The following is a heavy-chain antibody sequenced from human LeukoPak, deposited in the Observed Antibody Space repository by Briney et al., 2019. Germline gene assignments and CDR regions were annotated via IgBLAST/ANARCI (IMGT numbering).Heavy chain of an antibody. CDR2: IKQDGSEK. CDR3: ATDPAIAVAGKDY. V-gene: IGHV3-7*03. Sequence: PGGSLRLSSAASGFTFSSYWMSWVRQAPGKGLEWVANIKQDGSEKYYVDSVKGRFTISRDNAKNSLYLQMNSLRAEDTAVYYCATDPAIAVAGKDYWGQGTLVTVSS. D-gene: IGHD6-19*01. J-gene: IGHJ4*02. CDR1: GFTFSSYW.